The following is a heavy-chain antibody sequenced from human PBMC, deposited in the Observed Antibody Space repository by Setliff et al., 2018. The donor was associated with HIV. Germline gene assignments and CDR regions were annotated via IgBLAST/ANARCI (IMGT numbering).Heavy chain of an antibody. CDR2: IKQDGSEK. CDR1: GFTFSSCW. Sequence: GGSLRLSCAASGFTFSSCWVNWVRQGPGKGLEWVANIKQDGSEKYYVDSVKGRFTTSRDNSKSMVYLQMNSLRAEDTAVYYCSKDVGGGSGHYPLYMDVWGKGTTVTVSS. D-gene: IGHD3-3*01. J-gene: IGHJ6*03. V-gene: IGHV3-7*01. CDR3: SKDVGGGSGHYPLYMDV.